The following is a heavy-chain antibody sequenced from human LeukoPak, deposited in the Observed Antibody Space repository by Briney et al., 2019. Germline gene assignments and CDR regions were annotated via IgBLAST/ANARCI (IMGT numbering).Heavy chain of an antibody. V-gene: IGHV4-59*01. J-gene: IGHJ4*02. CDR2: IYYSGST. CDR3: ARSPWSGTIIDY. D-gene: IGHD3-3*01. CDR1: GGSISSYY. Sequence: SETLSLTCTVSGGSISSYYWSWIRQPPGKGLEWIGYIYYSGSTNYNPSLKSRVTISVDTSKNQFSLKLSSVTAADTAVYYCARSPWSGTIIDYWGQGTLVTVSS.